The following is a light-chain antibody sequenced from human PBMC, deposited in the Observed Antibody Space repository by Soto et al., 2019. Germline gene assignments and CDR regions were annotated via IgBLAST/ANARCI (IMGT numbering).Light chain of an antibody. Sequence: EIVLTQSPGTLSLSPGERATLSCRASQSVSSNYLAWYQQKPGQAPRLLIYAASSRATGIPDRFSGSGSGTDFTLTISRLEPEDSAVYYCQQYGISPGTFGQGAKVEIK. V-gene: IGKV3-20*01. CDR1: QSVSSNY. CDR2: AAS. J-gene: IGKJ1*01. CDR3: QQYGISPGT.